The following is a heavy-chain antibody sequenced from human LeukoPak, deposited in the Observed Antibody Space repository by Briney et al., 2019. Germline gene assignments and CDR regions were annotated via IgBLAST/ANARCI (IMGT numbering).Heavy chain of an antibody. J-gene: IGHJ6*02. CDR2: IENNGRST. V-gene: IGHV3-74*01. Sequence: GGSLRLSCEASGFTFNNYWMHWVRQAPGKGLVWVSHIENNGRSTNYADSVKGRFTISRDNTRNTLSLEMNNLRAEDTAVYYCAREKVVASQYYYYGVDVWGQGTTVTVSS. CDR3: AREKVVASQYYYYGVDV. CDR1: GFTFNNYW. D-gene: IGHD2-15*01.